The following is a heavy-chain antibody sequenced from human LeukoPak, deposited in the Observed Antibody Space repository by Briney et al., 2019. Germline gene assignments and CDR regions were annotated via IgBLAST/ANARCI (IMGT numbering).Heavy chain of an antibody. D-gene: IGHD3-22*01. CDR3: ATDLWGGVYYDSSKALD. V-gene: IGHV1-24*01. Sequence: GASVKVSCKASGGTFSSYAISWVRQAPGKGLEWRGGFNPEDGETIYAQKFQGRVTMTEDTSTDTAYMELSSLRSEDTAVYYCATDLWGGVYYDSSKALDWGQGTLVTVSS. CDR2: FNPEDGET. CDR1: GGTFSSYA. J-gene: IGHJ4*02.